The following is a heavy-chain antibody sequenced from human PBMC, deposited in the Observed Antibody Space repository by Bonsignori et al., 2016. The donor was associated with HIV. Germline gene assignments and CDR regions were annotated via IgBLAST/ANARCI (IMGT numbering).Heavy chain of an antibody. D-gene: IGHD6-13*01. CDR3: ARHPAGYSTVDY. V-gene: IGHV4-61*07. J-gene: IGHJ4*02. CDR2: IYYSGST. Sequence: WIRQPPGKGLEWIGYIYYSGSTNYNPSLKSRVTISVDTSKNQFSLKLSSVTAADTAVYYCARHPAGYSTVDYWGQGTLVTVSS.